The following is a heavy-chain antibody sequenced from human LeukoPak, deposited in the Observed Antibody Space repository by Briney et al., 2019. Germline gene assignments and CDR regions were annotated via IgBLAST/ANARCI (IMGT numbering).Heavy chain of an antibody. CDR1: GFSFSSYA. CDR3: AKDPGWDEGPFDY. Sequence: GGSLRLSCAASGFSFSSYAMHWVRQAPGKGLEWVAFISYDGTNKNYADSVKGRFTISRDNSKNTLYLQMNSLRAEDSAVYYCAKDPGWDEGPFDYWGQGTLVTVSS. D-gene: IGHD1-26*01. J-gene: IGHJ4*02. V-gene: IGHV3-30*04. CDR2: ISYDGTNK.